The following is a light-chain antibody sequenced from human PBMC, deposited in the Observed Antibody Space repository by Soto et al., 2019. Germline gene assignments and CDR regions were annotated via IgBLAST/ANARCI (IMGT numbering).Light chain of an antibody. V-gene: IGKV3-20*01. Sequence: IVLTQSPGTRSLSPGERATLSCWTRMSISSNYLAWYQQKPGQAPRLLIYGASNRATGIPDRFSGSGSGTDFTLTISTLEPEDSAVYYCQQYGSSPLTFGGGTKVEIK. J-gene: IGKJ4*01. CDR2: GAS. CDR3: QQYGSSPLT. CDR1: MSISSNY.